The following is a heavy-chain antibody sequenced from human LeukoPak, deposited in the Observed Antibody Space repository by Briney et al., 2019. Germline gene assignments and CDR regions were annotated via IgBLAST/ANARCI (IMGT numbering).Heavy chain of an antibody. V-gene: IGHV4-59*01. D-gene: IGHD6-19*01. CDR1: GGSISSYY. CDR2: MCYSGST. CDR3: AREIAVAGLDY. Sequence: SETLSLTCTVSGGSISSYYWSWIRQPPGKGLEWIGYMCYSGSTNYNPSLKSRVTISVDTSKNQFYLKLSSVTAADTAVYYCAREIAVAGLDYWGQGTLVTVSS. J-gene: IGHJ4*02.